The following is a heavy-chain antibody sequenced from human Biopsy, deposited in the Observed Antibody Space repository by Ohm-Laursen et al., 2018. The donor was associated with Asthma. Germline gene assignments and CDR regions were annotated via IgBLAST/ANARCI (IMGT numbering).Heavy chain of an antibody. Sequence: TLSLTCCLSSGSGGYMRSGNYYWGWIRQPPGKGLEWIGSIYYSGTTYYNPSLESRVTVSADTSKNQFSLKLTSVPAADTAVYYCVRGSSSWHHGPFHYYYGLDVWGQGTTATVSS. CDR2: IYYSGTT. D-gene: IGHD6-13*01. CDR1: GGYMRSGNYY. J-gene: IGHJ6*02. V-gene: IGHV4-39*01. CDR3: VRGSSSWHHGPFHYYYGLDV.